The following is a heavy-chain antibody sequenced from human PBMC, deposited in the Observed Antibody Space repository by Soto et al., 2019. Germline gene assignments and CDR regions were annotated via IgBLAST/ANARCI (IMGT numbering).Heavy chain of an antibody. D-gene: IGHD2-21*01. J-gene: IGHJ5*02. CDR1: GFTFDDYA. CDR2: INWNSGTK. CDR3: TKDRVALIRGWFDT. V-gene: IGHV3-9*01. Sequence: QLVESGGDLVQPGTSLRLSCAASGFTFDDYAMSWVRQVPGKGLEWVSGINWNSGTKGYADSVKGRFTFSRDNAKNSLYLQMSRLRADDTALYYCTKDRVALIRGWFDTWGQGIQVTVAA.